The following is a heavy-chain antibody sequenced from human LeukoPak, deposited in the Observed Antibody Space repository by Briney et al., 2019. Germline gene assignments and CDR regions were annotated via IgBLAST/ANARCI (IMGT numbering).Heavy chain of an antibody. CDR1: GGSISSYY. J-gene: IGHJ4*02. D-gene: IGHD6-13*01. V-gene: IGHV4-4*07. CDR3: ARYIAAAPFDY. Sequence: PSETLSLTCTVSGGSISSYYWSWIRQPAGKGLEWIGCICTSGSTNYNPSLKSRVTMSVDTSKNQFSLKLSSVTAADTAVYYCARYIAAAPFDYWGQGTLVTVSS. CDR2: ICTSGST.